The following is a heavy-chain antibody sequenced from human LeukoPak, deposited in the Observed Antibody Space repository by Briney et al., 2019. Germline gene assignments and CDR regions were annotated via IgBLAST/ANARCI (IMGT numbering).Heavy chain of an antibody. CDR3: AKESRGSSWYGGYFDY. D-gene: IGHD6-13*01. J-gene: IGHJ4*02. Sequence: WNSGSIGYADSVKGRFTISRDNDKNSLYLQMNSLRAEDTALYYCAKESRGSSWYGGYFDYWGQGTLVTVSS. CDR2: WNSGSI. V-gene: IGHV3-9*01.